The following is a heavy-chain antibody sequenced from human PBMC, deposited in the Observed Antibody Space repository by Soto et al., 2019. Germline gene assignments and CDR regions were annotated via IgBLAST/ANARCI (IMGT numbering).Heavy chain of an antibody. Sequence: PGGSLRLSCAASGFTFSSYSMNWVRQAPGKGLEWVSSISSSSSYIYYADSVKGRFTISRDNAKNSLYLQMNSLRAEDTAVYYCARDRIFRSGWLYGMDVWGQGTTVTVSS. D-gene: IGHD3-3*01. V-gene: IGHV3-21*01. J-gene: IGHJ6*02. CDR3: ARDRIFRSGWLYGMDV. CDR1: GFTFSSYS. CDR2: ISSSSSYI.